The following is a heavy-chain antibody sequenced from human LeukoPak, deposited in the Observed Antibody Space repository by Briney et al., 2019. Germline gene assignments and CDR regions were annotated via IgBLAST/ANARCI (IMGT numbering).Heavy chain of an antibody. CDR2: INHSGST. CDR3: ARGRTPWGLPLAY. CDR1: GYSISSGYY. D-gene: IGHD3-16*01. Sequence: KPLETLSLTCTVSGYSISSGYYWGWIRQPPGKGLEWIGEINHSGSTNYNPSLKSRVTISVDTSKNQFSLKLSSVTAADTAVYYCARGRTPWGLPLAYWGQGTLVTVSS. V-gene: IGHV4-38-2*02. J-gene: IGHJ4*02.